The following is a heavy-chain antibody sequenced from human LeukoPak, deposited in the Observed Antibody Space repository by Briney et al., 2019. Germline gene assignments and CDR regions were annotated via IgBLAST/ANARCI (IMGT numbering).Heavy chain of an antibody. CDR1: GFIFSTYG. Sequence: GRSLRLSCAASGFIFSTYGMHWVRQAPGKGLEWVADIWSDGSNENYADSVKGRFTISKDNSKNTLYLQMNSLRAEDTAVYYCASDKGASAFDMWGQGTMVTVSS. V-gene: IGHV3-33*01. CDR2: IWSDGSNE. D-gene: IGHD5-12*01. CDR3: ASDKGASAFDM. J-gene: IGHJ3*02.